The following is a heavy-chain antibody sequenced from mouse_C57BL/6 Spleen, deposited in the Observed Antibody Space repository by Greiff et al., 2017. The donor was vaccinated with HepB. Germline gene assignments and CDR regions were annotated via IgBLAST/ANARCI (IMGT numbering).Heavy chain of an antibody. CDR1: GFTFSDYG. Sequence: EVQLVESGGGLVKPGGSLKLSCAASGFTFSDYGMHWVRQAPEKGLEWVAYISSGSSTIYYVDTVKGRFTISRDNAKNTLFLQMTSLRSEDTAMYYCAREGNWYFDVWGTGTTVTVSS. J-gene: IGHJ1*03. CDR3: AREGNWYFDV. V-gene: IGHV5-17*01. CDR2: ISSGSSTI.